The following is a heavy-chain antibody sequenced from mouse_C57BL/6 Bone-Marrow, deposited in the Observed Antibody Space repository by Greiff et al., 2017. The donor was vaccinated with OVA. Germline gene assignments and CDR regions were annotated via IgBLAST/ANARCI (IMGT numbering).Heavy chain of an antibody. CDR3: AKPAVVAPESMDY. CDR1: GFSFTSYG. D-gene: IGHD1-1*01. V-gene: IGHV2-3*01. J-gene: IGHJ4*01. Sequence: VHLVESGPGLVAPSQSLSISCTVSGFSFTSYGVSWVSQPPGQGLEWLGVIWGDGSTNYHSALISRLSISKDNSNSQVFLKLNSLQTDDTATYYGAKPAVVAPESMDYWGQGTTVTVSS. CDR2: IWGDGST.